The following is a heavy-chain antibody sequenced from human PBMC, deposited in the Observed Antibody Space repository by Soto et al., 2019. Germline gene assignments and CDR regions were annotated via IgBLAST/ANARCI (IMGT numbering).Heavy chain of an antibody. CDR1: GGSISSGDYY. CDR3: ARVDYGLGPYYFDY. V-gene: IGHV4-30-4*01. D-gene: IGHD3-16*01. Sequence: PSETLSLTCTVSGGSISSGDYYWSWIRQPPGKGLEWIGYIYYSGSTYYNPSLKSRVTISVDTSKNQFSLKLSSVTAADTAVYYCARVDYGLGPYYFDYWGQGTLVTVSS. J-gene: IGHJ4*02. CDR2: IYYSGST.